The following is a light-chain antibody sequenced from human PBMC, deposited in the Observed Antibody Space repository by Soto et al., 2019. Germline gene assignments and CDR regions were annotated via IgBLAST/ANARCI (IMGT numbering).Light chain of an antibody. J-gene: IGLJ1*01. CDR2: DVS. V-gene: IGLV2-11*01. Sequence: QSALTQPRSVSGSPGQSVTISCTGTSSDVGGYNYVSWYQQHPGKAPKLMIYDVSKRPSGVPDRFSGSKSGNTASLTISGLQAEDEAYYYCCSYPGSYYVFGTGTKVTVL. CDR3: CSYPGSYYV. CDR1: SSDVGGYNY.